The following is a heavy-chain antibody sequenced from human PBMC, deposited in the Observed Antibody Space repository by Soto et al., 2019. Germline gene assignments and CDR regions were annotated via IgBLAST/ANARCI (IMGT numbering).Heavy chain of an antibody. V-gene: IGHV2-26*01. J-gene: IGHJ4*02. CDR2: IFSNDEK. CDR3: ARMSMDYDFWSSYYTDFDY. Sequence: SWIRQPPGKALEWLAHIFSNDEKSYSTSLKSRLTISKDTSKSQVVLTMTNTDPVDTATYYCARMSMDYDFWSSYYTDFDYWGQGTLVTVSS. D-gene: IGHD3-3*01.